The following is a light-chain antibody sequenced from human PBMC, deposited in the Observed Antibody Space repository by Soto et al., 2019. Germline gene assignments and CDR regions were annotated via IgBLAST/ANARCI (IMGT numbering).Light chain of an antibody. CDR2: GAS. CDR3: QQYGSSPVT. V-gene: IGKV3-20*01. CDR1: QSVSSSY. Sequence: EMVLTQSPGTLSLSPGERATLSCRASQSVSSSYLAWYQQKPGQAPRLLIYGASSRATGIPDRFSGSGSGTDFTLTISSLEPEDFAVYYCQQYGSSPVTFGQWTKVEIE. J-gene: IGKJ1*01.